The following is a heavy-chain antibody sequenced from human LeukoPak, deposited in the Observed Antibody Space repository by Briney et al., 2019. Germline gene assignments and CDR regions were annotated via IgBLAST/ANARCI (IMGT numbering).Heavy chain of an antibody. Sequence: ASEKVSCKASGYTFTGYYMHWVRQAPGQGLEWMGWINPNSGGTNYAQKFQGRVTMTRDTSISTAYMELSRLRSDDTAVYYCARSKGPSSSWYDGRFDPWGQGTLVTVSS. D-gene: IGHD6-13*01. CDR1: GYTFTGYY. CDR3: ARSKGPSSSWYDGRFDP. V-gene: IGHV1-2*02. CDR2: INPNSGGT. J-gene: IGHJ5*02.